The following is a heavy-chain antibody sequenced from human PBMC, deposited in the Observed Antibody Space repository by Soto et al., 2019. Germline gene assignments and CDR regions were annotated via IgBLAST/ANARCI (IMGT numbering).Heavy chain of an antibody. CDR1: GYTFTSYD. CDR3: ARGGVSRGAFDI. V-gene: IGHV1-8*01. Sequence: QVQLVQSGAEVKKPGASVKVSCKASGYTFTSYDINWVRQAAGQGLEWLGWMNPSSGNKAYAQNFQGRVTMTRNTSISTAYLGLTSLTSEDTAAYYCARGGVSRGAFDIWGRGTLVTVTS. J-gene: IGHJ3*02. CDR2: MNPSSGNK. D-gene: IGHD3-10*01.